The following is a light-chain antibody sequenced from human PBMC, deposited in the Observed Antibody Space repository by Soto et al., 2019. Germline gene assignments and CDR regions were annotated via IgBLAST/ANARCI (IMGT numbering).Light chain of an antibody. CDR3: QQRSNLPWT. J-gene: IGKJ1*01. CDR2: DAS. V-gene: IGKV3-11*01. Sequence: EIVLTQSPAILSMSPGERATLSCRASQSVSSYLAWYQQKPGQAPRLLIYDASNRATGIPVRFSGSGSGTDYTLTVSSLEPEDFAVYYCQQRSNLPWTFGQGTKVDI. CDR1: QSVSSY.